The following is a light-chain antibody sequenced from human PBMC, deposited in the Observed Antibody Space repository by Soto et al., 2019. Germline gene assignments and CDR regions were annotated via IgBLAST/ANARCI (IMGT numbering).Light chain of an antibody. Sequence: DLQMTQSPSSLSASVGDRVTITCQASQDISNYLNWYQQKPGKAPKLLINDASNLETGVPSRFSGGGSGTDFTLTISSLQPEDIATYYCQQYDNLPRTFGQGTKLEIK. V-gene: IGKV1-33*01. J-gene: IGKJ2*02. CDR1: QDISNY. CDR3: QQYDNLPRT. CDR2: DAS.